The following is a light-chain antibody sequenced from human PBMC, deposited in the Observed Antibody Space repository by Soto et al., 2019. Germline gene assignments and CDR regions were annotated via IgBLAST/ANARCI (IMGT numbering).Light chain of an antibody. V-gene: IGLV2-14*01. Sequence: QSALTQPASVSGSPGQPITISCTGTSSDVGGYNFVSWYQQHPGKAPKLLIYDVRNRPSGVSSHFSGSKSGNTASLTISGLQAEDEADYYCSSYTGSSTYVFGTGTKLTVL. CDR1: SSDVGGYNF. CDR3: SSYTGSSTYV. CDR2: DVR. J-gene: IGLJ1*01.